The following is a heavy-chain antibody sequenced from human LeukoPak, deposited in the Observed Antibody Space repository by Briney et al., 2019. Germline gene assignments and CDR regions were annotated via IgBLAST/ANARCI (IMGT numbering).Heavy chain of an antibody. CDR2: TNPNSGGT. J-gene: IGHJ5*02. CDR1: GYTFTGYY. Sequence: ASVKVSCKASGYTFTGYYMHWVRQAPGQGLECMGWTNPNSGGTNYAQKFQGSVTMTRDTSISPAYMELSRLRSDDPAVYYCARTYCRSTSCYWTFDPWGQGPLVTVSS. V-gene: IGHV1-2*02. CDR3: ARTYCRSTSCYWTFDP. D-gene: IGHD2-2*01.